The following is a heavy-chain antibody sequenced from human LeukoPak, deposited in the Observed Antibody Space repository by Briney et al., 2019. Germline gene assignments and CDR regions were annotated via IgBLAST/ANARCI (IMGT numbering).Heavy chain of an antibody. CDR3: AREYSSGWGPLGYFDY. Sequence: GGALRLSCAASGFTFSSYAMHWVCQAPGKGLEWVAVISYDGSNKYYADSVKGRFTISRDNSKNTLYLQMNSLRAEDTAVYYCAREYSSGWGPLGYFDYWGEGTLVTVSS. J-gene: IGHJ4*02. V-gene: IGHV3-30-3*01. CDR2: ISYDGSNK. CDR1: GFTFSSYA. D-gene: IGHD6-19*01.